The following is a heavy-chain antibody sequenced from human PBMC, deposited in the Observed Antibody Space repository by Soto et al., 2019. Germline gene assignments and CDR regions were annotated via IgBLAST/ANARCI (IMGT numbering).Heavy chain of an antibody. V-gene: IGHV3-9*01. D-gene: IGHD1-26*01. J-gene: IGHJ6*02. CDR2: ITWNSGSI. CDR1: GFTFDDYA. Sequence: EVQLVESGGGLVQPGRSLRLSCAASGFTFDDYAMHWVRQAPGKGLEWVSGITWNSGSIAYADSVKGRFTISRDNAKNSVYLQMNSLRADDTALYYCAKDNSGSYPYYYGMDVWGQGTTVTVSS. CDR3: AKDNSGSYPYYYGMDV.